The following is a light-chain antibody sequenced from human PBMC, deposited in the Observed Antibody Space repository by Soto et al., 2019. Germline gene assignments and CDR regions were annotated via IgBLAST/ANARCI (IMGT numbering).Light chain of an antibody. V-gene: IGKV1-12*01. J-gene: IGKJ5*01. CDR3: QQSNNHPIS. CDR2: DVS. Sequence: NQLTQSPSSISASVGDRATLTCRASQAVNSWLAWFKQKPGMAPKLLIYDVSSLQSGVPSRVRGSGAGTEFTLTISSLKPEDFATYYCQQSNNHPISFGQGTRLEIK. CDR1: QAVNSW.